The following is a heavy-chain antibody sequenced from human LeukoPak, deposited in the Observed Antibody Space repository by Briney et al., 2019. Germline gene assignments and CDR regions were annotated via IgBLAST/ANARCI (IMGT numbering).Heavy chain of an antibody. J-gene: IGHJ4*02. D-gene: IGHD6-13*01. CDR2: IYHSGST. CDR3: ARTPLKYSSSWYFSIHGAFDY. CDR1: GGSISSGGYS. V-gene: IGHV4-30-2*01. Sequence: PSETLSLTCAVSGGSISSGGYSWSWIRQPPGKGLEWIGYIYHSGSTYYNPSLKSRVTISVDRSKNQFSLKLSSVTAADTAVYYCARTPLKYSSSWYFSIHGAFDYWGQGTLVTVSS.